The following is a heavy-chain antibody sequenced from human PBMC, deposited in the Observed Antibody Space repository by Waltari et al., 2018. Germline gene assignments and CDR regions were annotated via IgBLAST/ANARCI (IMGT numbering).Heavy chain of an antibody. CDR3: SVGPDPDRATLDY. Sequence: QVQLVQSGAEVKKPGSSVRLSCKASGDTFSTSAISWLRPAPGQGLEWMGGIIPLINSPHYAQKFQGRVTIVADESTATSYIDLSSLRSEDTAIYFCSVGPDPDRATLDYWGQGTPVTVSS. V-gene: IGHV1-69*12. CDR2: IIPLINSP. J-gene: IGHJ4*02. D-gene: IGHD2-15*01. CDR1: GDTFSTSA.